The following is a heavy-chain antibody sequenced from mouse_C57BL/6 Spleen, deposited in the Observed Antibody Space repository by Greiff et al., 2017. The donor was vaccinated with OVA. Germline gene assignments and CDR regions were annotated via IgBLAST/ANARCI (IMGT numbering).Heavy chain of an antibody. V-gene: IGHV1-69*01. D-gene: IGHD1-1*01. J-gene: IGHJ3*01. CDR3: ASSGSSPFAY. CDR1: GYTFTSYW. Sequence: QVQLQQPGAELVMPGASVKLSCKASGYTFTSYWMHWVQQRPGQGLEWIGAIDPSDSYTNYNQKFKGKSTLTVDKSSSTAYMQLSSRTSEDSAVYYCASSGSSPFAYWGQGTLVTVSA. CDR2: IDPSDSYT.